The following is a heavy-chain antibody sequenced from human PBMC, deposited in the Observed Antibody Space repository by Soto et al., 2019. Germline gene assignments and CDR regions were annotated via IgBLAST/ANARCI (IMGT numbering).Heavy chain of an antibody. CDR2: IWYDGSNK. CDR1: GFTFSSYG. CDR3: ARDRGCSYGYHYYYGMDV. Sequence: GGSLRLSCAASGFTFSSYGMHWVRQAPGKGLEWVAVIWYDGSNKYYADSVKGRFTISRDNSKNTLYLQMNSLRAEDTAVYYCARDRGCSYGYHYYYGMDVWGQGTTVTVSS. V-gene: IGHV3-33*01. D-gene: IGHD5-18*01. J-gene: IGHJ6*02.